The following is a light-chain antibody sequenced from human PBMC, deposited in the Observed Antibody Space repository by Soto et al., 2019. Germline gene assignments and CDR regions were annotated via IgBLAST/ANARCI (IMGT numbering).Light chain of an antibody. J-gene: IGKJ1*01. Sequence: EIVLTQSAGTLSLSPGERATLSCRASQSVSSSYFAWYQQRFGQAPRLLIYGASSRATGIPDRFSGSGSGTDFTLTISRLEPADFAVYYCQQYGSSSWTFGQGTKVEIK. CDR2: GAS. CDR1: QSVSSSY. CDR3: QQYGSSSWT. V-gene: IGKV3-20*01.